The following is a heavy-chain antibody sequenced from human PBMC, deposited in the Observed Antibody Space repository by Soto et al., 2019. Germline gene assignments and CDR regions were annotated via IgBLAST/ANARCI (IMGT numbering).Heavy chain of an antibody. Sequence: QLVESGGDLVQPGGSLRLSCATSDFTFRNSWINCVRQAPGKGLEWVANIKPDGGATNYVDSVKGRFTISRDNVRNSASLQMNSLRVEDTAVYFCFGGNGGPQWGQGTLVTVSS. CDR3: FGGNGGPQ. V-gene: IGHV3-7*03. CDR2: IKPDGGAT. CDR1: DFTFRNSW. J-gene: IGHJ4*02. D-gene: IGHD3-16*01.